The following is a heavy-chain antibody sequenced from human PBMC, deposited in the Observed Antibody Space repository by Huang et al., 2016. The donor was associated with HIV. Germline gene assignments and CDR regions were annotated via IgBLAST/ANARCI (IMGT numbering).Heavy chain of an antibody. D-gene: IGHD2-21*02. CDR1: GGSFNGHF. V-gene: IGHV4-34*01. Sequence: QVRLHQWGTGVLKPSETLSLKCAVYGGSFNGHFWTWSRQSPGQWLEWTGEIDHRGTTCSNPSLKSRVTMSLDTSKSQFDRNLTSVTATDTATYYCARPRMTEGNSDSTWSYFDSWGQGTPVIVSS. CDR3: ARPRMTEGNSDSTWSYFDS. J-gene: IGHJ4*02. CDR2: IDHRGTT.